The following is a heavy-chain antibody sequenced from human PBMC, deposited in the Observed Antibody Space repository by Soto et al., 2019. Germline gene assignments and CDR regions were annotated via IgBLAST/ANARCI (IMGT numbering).Heavy chain of an antibody. J-gene: IGHJ6*02. Sequence: QVQLVQSGAEVKKPGSSVKVSCKASGFTFSTFGMHWVRQAPGKGLEWVAVISYDGTKKYYIDSVKGRFTISRDNSENTLFLQMNSLRPEDTAVYYCAKDWRYSSSPYYYYGMDVWGQGTTVTVSS. CDR3: AKDWRYSSSPYYYYGMDV. D-gene: IGHD6-6*01. CDR1: GFTFSTFG. CDR2: ISYDGTKK. V-gene: IGHV3-30*18.